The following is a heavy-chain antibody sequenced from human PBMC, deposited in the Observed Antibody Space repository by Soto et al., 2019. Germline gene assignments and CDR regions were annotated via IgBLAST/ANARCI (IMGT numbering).Heavy chain of an antibody. CDR2: IHPDDSET. V-gene: IGHV5-51*01. Sequence: GESLKISCKGSGYSFTSHWIGWVRLKPGKGLEWMGIIHPDDSETRYSPSFQGQVTISVDKSSTTTFLQWSSLKASDTAIYYCARHEPQTLANDSWGQGTLVTVSS. CDR3: ARHEPQTLANDS. D-gene: IGHD2-8*01. J-gene: IGHJ4*02. CDR1: GYSFTSHW.